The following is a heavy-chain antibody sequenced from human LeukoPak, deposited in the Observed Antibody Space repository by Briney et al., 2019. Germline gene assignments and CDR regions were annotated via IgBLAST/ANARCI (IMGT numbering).Heavy chain of an antibody. V-gene: IGHV1-69*05. CDR2: IIPIFGTA. CDR1: GGTFSSYA. J-gene: IGHJ6*03. CDR3: ASNWSYRPGYYYYMDV. Sequence: SVKVSCKASGGTFSSYAISWVRQAPGQGLEWMGGIIPIFGTANYAQKFQGRVTITTDESTSTAYMELSSLRSEDTAVYYCASNWSYRPGYYYYMDVWGKGTAVTVSS. D-gene: IGHD1-26*01.